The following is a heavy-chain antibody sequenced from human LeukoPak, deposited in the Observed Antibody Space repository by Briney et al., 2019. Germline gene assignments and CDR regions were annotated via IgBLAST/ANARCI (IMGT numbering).Heavy chain of an antibody. D-gene: IGHD2-15*01. J-gene: IGHJ4*02. CDR1: GFTFSSYS. CDR3: ARDASKGIYYFDY. Sequence: PGGSLRLSCAASGFTFSSYSMHWVRQAPGMGLEWVAVISYDVNNKYYADSVKSRFTISRDNSKNTLYLQMNSLRAEDTAVYYCARDASKGIYYFDYWGQGTMVTVSS. V-gene: IGHV3-30-3*01. CDR2: ISYDVNNK.